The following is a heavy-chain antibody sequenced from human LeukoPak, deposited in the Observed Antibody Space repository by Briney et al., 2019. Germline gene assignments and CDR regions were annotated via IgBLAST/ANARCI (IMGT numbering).Heavy chain of an antibody. CDR2: ISYSGTT. V-gene: IGHV4-34*01. Sequence: SETLSLTCAVYGGYFSGFYWTWVRQARGKGLEWIGEISYSGTTRYNPSLKSRVTIAVDTSKKEISLNLSTVTAADTAVYYCAKGNVGHYHSVADDYYYYMDVWGKGTTVIVSS. CDR1: GGYFSGFY. CDR3: AKGNVGHYHSVADDYYYYMDV. J-gene: IGHJ6*03. D-gene: IGHD2-21*01.